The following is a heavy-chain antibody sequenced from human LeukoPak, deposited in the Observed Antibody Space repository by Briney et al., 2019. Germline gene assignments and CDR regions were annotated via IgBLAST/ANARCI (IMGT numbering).Heavy chain of an antibody. Sequence: GGSLRLSCAASGFTFSSYAMSWVRQAPGKGLEWVSVISNSAGSTFYADSVKGRFTISRDNSKNTLYLQMNSLRAEDTAVYYCARYSYGIFDYWGQGTLVTVSS. CDR3: ARYSYGIFDY. J-gene: IGHJ4*02. V-gene: IGHV3-23*01. CDR2: ISNSAGST. D-gene: IGHD5-18*01. CDR1: GFTFSSYA.